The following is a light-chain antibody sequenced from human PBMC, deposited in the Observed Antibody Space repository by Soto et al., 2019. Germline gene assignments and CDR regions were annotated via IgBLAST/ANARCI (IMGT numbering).Light chain of an antibody. CDR1: QSISSL. Sequence: IQLTQSPSSLSASVGDRVTITCRASQSISSLLNWYQQKPGKAPYLLIYAASSLQSGVPSRFSGSGAGTEFTLTISCLQSEDFATYYCQQYYSYPQTFGGGTKVDIK. V-gene: IGKV1-39*01. CDR3: QQYYSYPQT. J-gene: IGKJ4*01. CDR2: AAS.